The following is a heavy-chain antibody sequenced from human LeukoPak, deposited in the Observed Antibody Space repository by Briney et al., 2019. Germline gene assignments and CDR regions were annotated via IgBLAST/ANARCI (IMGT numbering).Heavy chain of an antibody. Sequence: SETLSLTCSVSGDSINSYYWSWIRQPPGKGLEWIGYIYYSGSTNYNPSLKSRVTISVDTSKNQFSLKLSSVTAADTAVYYCASTRLSSGWYLDYWGQGTLVTVSS. D-gene: IGHD6-19*01. V-gene: IGHV4-59*01. J-gene: IGHJ4*02. CDR2: IYYSGST. CDR3: ASTRLSSGWYLDY. CDR1: GDSINSYY.